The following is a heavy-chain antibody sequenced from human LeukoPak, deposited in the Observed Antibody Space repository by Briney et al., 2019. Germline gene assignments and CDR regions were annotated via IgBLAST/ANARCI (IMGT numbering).Heavy chain of an antibody. V-gene: IGHV3-7*05. D-gene: IGHD3-22*01. Sequence: GGSLTLSCAASGFTFSSHWMNWVRQAAGKGLEWVANIKQDGSEQNCVDSVKGRFTISRDNGKNSLYLQMNSLRAEDTAMYFCARALRDDGSAYRALDCWGQGTLVTVSS. CDR3: ARALRDDGSAYRALDC. J-gene: IGHJ4*02. CDR2: IKQDGSEQ. CDR1: GFTFSSHW.